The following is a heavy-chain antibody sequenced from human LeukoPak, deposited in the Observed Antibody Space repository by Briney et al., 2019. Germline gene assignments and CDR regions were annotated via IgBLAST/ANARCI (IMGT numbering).Heavy chain of an antibody. CDR3: AQLDYYDSSGYYSDY. CDR1: GFTFSSYG. Sequence: GGSLRLSCATSGFTFSSYGMHWVRQAPGKGLEWVAFIRYDGSNKYYADSVKGRFTISRDNSKNTLYLQMNSLRAEDRAVYYCAQLDYYDSSGYYSDYWGQGTLVTVSS. J-gene: IGHJ4*02. D-gene: IGHD3-22*01. V-gene: IGHV3-30*02. CDR2: IRYDGSNK.